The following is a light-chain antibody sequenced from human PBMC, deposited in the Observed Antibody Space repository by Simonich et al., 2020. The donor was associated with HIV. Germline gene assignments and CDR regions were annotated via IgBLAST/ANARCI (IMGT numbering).Light chain of an antibody. J-gene: IGLJ2*01. CDR1: RSDVGCYNY. CDR2: EVS. V-gene: IGLV2-8*01. CDR3: SSYAGRNPVV. Sequence: QSALTQPPSASGSPGQSVTISCTGTRSDVGCYNYVSWYQQYPGKAPKLMIYEVSKRPSGVPDRFSGSKSGNTASLTVSGLQAEDEADYYCSSYAGRNPVVFGGGTELTVL.